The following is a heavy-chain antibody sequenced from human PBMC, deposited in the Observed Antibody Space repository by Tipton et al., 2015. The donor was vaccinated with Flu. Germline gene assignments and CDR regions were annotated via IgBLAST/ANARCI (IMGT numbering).Heavy chain of an antibody. D-gene: IGHD4-17*01. J-gene: IGHJ4*02. CDR1: GFTFSASA. CDR3: TGDYVNSDY. CDR2: IRSKADAYAT. V-gene: IGHV3-73*01. Sequence: SLRLSCAASGFTFSASAMQWVHRASGRGLEWLGRIRSKADAYATTYAASVKGRFTISRDDSKNTAYLQMNSVKTEDTALYYCTGDYVNSDYWGQGTLVTVFS.